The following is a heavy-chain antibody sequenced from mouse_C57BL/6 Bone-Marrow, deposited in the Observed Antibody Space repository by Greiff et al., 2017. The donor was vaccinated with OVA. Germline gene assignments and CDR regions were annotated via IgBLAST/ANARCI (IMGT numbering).Heavy chain of an antibody. D-gene: IGHD1-1*01. V-gene: IGHV1-5*01. CDR3: TREGLVITTVVATYYYAMDY. CDR1: GYTFTSYW. CDR2: IYPGNSDT. Sequence: VQLQQSGTVLARPGASVKMSCKTSGYTFTSYWMHWVKQRPGQGLEWIGAIYPGNSDTSYNQKFKGKAKLTAVTSASTAYMELSSLTNEDSAVYYCTREGLVITTVVATYYYAMDYWGQGTSVTVSS. J-gene: IGHJ4*01.